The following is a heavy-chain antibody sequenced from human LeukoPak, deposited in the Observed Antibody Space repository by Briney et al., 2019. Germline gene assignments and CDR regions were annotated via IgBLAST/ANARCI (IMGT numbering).Heavy chain of an antibody. J-gene: IGHJ6*03. D-gene: IGHD4-23*01. V-gene: IGHV3-23*01. CDR1: GFTFSSYA. Sequence: GGSLRLSCAASGFTFSSYAMSWVRQAPGKGLEWVSAISGSGGSTYYADSVKGRFTISRDNSKNTLYLQMNSLRAEDTAVYYCAKGGGNPRGDYYYYMGVWGKGTTVTVSS. CDR3: AKGGGNPRGDYYYYMGV. CDR2: ISGSGGST.